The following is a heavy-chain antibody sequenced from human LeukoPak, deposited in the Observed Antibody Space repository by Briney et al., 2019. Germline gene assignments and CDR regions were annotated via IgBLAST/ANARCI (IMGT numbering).Heavy chain of an antibody. J-gene: IGHJ5*01. CDR1: GSSFSSYA. Sequence: PGGSLRLSCATSGSSFSSYAMSWVRQAPGKGLEWVSAIAGSSVAAGRSSTYYADSVTGRFTISRDNSKNTLYLQMNSLRADDTAVYYCAKTSTITNFPWENRFDSWGQGTLVTVSS. CDR3: AKTSTITNFPWENRFDS. D-gene: IGHD3-3*01. V-gene: IGHV3-23*01. CDR2: IAGSSVAAGRSST.